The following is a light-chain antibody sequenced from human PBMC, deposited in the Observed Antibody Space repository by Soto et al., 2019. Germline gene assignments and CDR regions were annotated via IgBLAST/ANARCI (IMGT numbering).Light chain of an antibody. Sequence: DTQMTQSPSSLSASIGDRVTITCQASQDVNNSLNWYQQKPRKAPNLLIYDVSNLGTGVPSRFSGGGSGTDFTFTISRLQPEDFGTYYCQQYYKVPVTFGQGTRLEI. CDR2: DVS. CDR1: QDVNNS. CDR3: QQYYKVPVT. J-gene: IGKJ5*01. V-gene: IGKV1-33*01.